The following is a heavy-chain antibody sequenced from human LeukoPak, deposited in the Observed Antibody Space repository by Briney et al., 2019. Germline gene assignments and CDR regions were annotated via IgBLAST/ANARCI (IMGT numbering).Heavy chain of an antibody. CDR3: ARINYYDSSGYYYVVRVGAFDI. CDR2: IYYSGST. V-gene: IGHV4-39*01. J-gene: IGHJ3*02. D-gene: IGHD3-22*01. Sequence: SETLSLTCTVSGGSISSSSYYWGWIRQPPGKGLEWIGSIYYSGSTYYNPSLKSRVTVSVDTSKNQFSLKLSSVTAADTAVYYCARINYYDSSGYYYVVRVGAFDIWGQGTMVTVSS. CDR1: GGSISSSSYY.